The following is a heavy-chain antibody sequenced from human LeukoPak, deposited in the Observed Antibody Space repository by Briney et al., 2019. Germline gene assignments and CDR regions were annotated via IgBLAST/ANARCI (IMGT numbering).Heavy chain of an antibody. D-gene: IGHD5-18*01. J-gene: IGHJ4*02. CDR1: GFTFSSYS. V-gene: IGHV3-21*01. CDR3: ARTPDVDTAMVLN. Sequence: PGRSLRLSCAASGFTFSSYSMNWVRQAPGKGLEWVSSISSSSSYIYYADSVKGRFTISRDNAKNSLYLQMNSLRAEDTAVYYCARTPDVDTAMVLNWGQGTLVTVSS. CDR2: ISSSSSYI.